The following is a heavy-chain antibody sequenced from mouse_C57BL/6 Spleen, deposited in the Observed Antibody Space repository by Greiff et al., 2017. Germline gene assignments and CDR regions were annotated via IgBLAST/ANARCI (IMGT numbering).Heavy chain of an antibody. CDR3: ARVYDYEGAWFAY. Sequence: EVQLQQSGPELVKPGASVKISCKASGYTFTDYYMNWVKQSHGKSLEWIGDINPNNGGTSYNQKFKGKATLTVDKSSSTAYMELRSLTSEDSAVYYCARVYDYEGAWFAYWGQGTLVTVSA. V-gene: IGHV1-26*01. CDR1: GYTFTDYY. CDR2: INPNNGGT. D-gene: IGHD2-4*01. J-gene: IGHJ3*01.